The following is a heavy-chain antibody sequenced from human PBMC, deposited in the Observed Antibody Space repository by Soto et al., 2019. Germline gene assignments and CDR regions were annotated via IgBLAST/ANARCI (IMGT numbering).Heavy chain of an antibody. CDR2: IYFSGST. Sequence: PSETLSLTCSVSGGSISSYYWSWIRQPPGKGLEWIGYIYFSGSTHYNPSLKSRVTISVDTSKNQFSLKLSSVTAADTAVYYCARGGVTTIDYWGQGTLVTVSS. J-gene: IGHJ4*02. CDR1: GGSISSYY. CDR3: ARGGVTTIDY. V-gene: IGHV4-59*01. D-gene: IGHD4-17*01.